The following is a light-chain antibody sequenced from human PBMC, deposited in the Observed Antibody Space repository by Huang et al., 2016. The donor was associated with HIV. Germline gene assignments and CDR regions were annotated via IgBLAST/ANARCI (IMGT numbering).Light chain of an antibody. CDR3: QQYNNWPLL. Sequence: EIVMTQSLATLSVSPGERATLSCRASQSVSSNLAWYQQKPSQAPRLLIYGASTRATDIPDRFSGSGSGTEFTLTISSLQSGDFAVYYCQQYNNWPLLFGGGTKVEIK. CDR2: GAS. J-gene: IGKJ4*01. V-gene: IGKV3-15*01. CDR1: QSVSSN.